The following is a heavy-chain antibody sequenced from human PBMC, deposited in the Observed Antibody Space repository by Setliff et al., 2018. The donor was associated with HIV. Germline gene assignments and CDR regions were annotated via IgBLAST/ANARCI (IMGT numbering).Heavy chain of an antibody. J-gene: IGHJ4*02. D-gene: IGHD2-15*01. CDR2: INIYTGDR. CDR1: GYTFTDNY. CDR3: ARDSSASRTPPLH. Sequence: ASVKVSCKASGYTFTDNYIHWVRQAPGQGLEWVGWINIYTGDRTYADNFQYRVTMTADTSTSTVYMELRHLRSDDTAVYYCARDSSASRTPPLHWGQGTLVTVSS. V-gene: IGHV1-2*02.